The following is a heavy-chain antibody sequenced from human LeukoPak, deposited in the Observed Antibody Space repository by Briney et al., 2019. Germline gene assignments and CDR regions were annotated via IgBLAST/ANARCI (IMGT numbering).Heavy chain of an antibody. CDR2: IKPNSGST. CDR3: ARGPPIRGYRYGYDTGYYYSYSMDV. Sequence: GASVKVSCEASGYTFISNNMHWMRQAPGQGLEWMAIIKPNSGSTTYAQKFQGRLTVTRDMSTSTVYMELSSLRSEDTAVYYCARGPPIRGYRYGYDTGYYYSYSMDVWGKGTTVTISS. D-gene: IGHD5-18*01. J-gene: IGHJ6*03. CDR1: GYTFISNN. V-gene: IGHV1-46*01.